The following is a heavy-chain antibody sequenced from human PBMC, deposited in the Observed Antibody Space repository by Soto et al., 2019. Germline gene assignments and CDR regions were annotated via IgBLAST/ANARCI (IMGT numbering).Heavy chain of an antibody. V-gene: IGHV3-23*01. CDR2: ISVSGHDT. Sequence: PGGSLRLSCAASGFTFSSYAFSWVRQAPGKGLEWVSTISVSGHDTYYADSVEGRFTISRDNSRDTLYLEMNSLRAEDTALYYCAKFQVEGYHNYFGMDVWGQGTTVTVSS. CDR1: GFTFSSYA. CDR3: AKFQVEGYHNYFGMDV. J-gene: IGHJ6*02.